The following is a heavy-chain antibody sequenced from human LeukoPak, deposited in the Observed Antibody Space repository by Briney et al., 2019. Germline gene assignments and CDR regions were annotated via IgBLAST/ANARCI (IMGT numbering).Heavy chain of an antibody. V-gene: IGHV3-30-3*01. D-gene: IGHD4-17*01. J-gene: IGHJ4*02. CDR3: ASLGNTVTTSSGDY. CDR1: GFTLSSSA. CDR2: ISYDGSNK. Sequence: GRSMRLSCAASGFTLSSSAMHWVRQAPGKGLEWVAVISYDGSNKYCADSVKGRFTISRDNAKNPLYLQMNSLRAEDTAVYYCASLGNTVTTSSGDYWGQGTLVTVSS.